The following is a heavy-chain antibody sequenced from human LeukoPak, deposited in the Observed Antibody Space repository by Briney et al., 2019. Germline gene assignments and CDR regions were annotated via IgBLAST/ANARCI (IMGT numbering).Heavy chain of an antibody. J-gene: IGHJ4*02. Sequence: SETLSLTYTVSGGSISSYYWSWIRQPPGKGLEWIGYIYYSGSTNYNPSLKSRVTISVDTSKNQFSLKLSSVTAADTAVYYCARFIVGATSSWGQGTLVTVSS. CDR3: ARFIVGATSS. CDR2: IYYSGST. D-gene: IGHD1-26*01. V-gene: IGHV4-59*08. CDR1: GGSISSYY.